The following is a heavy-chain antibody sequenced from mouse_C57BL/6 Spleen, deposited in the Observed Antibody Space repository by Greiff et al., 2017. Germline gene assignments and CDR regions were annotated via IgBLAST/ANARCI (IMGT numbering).Heavy chain of an antibody. CDR3: ARLRGSPGYFDV. CDR2: IDPEDGET. J-gene: IGHJ1*03. Sequence: VQLQQSGAELVKPGASVKLSCTASGFNIKDYYMHWVKQRTEQGLEWIGRIDPEDGETKYATKFQGKATITADTSSNTAYLQLSSLTSEDTAVYYCARLRGSPGYFDVWGTGTTVTVSS. D-gene: IGHD1-1*01. CDR1: GFNIKDYY. V-gene: IGHV14-2*01.